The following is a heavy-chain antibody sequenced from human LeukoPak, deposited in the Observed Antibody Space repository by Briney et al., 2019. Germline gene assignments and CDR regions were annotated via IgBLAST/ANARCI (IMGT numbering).Heavy chain of an antibody. D-gene: IGHD3-16*01. J-gene: IGHJ3*02. Sequence: PGGSLRLSCEASGFIFSSYWMNWVRQPPGKGLEWVANINPDGSARTYVDSVKGRFTTSRDNAKNSLYLQMNSLRVEDTALYYCAAWGISAIWGQGTTVTVSP. V-gene: IGHV3-7*01. CDR2: INPDGSAR. CDR3: AAWGISAI. CDR1: GFIFSSYW.